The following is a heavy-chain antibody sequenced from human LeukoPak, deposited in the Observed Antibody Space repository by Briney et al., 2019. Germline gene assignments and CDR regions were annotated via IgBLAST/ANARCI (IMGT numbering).Heavy chain of an antibody. D-gene: IGHD3-3*01. CDR1: GGTFSSYA. Sequence: ASVKVSCKASGGTFSSYAISWVRQAPGQGLEWMGGIIPIFGTANYAQKFQGRVTITTDESTSTAYMELSSLRSEDTAVYYCARVRSGYYLNYYYYYMDVWGKGTTVTVSS. J-gene: IGHJ6*03. CDR2: IIPIFGTA. V-gene: IGHV1-69*05. CDR3: ARVRSGYYLNYYYYYMDV.